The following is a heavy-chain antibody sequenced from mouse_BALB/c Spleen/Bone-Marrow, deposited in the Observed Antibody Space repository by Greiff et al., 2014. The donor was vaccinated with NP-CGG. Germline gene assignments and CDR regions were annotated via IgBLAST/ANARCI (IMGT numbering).Heavy chain of an antibody. J-gene: IGHJ4*01. V-gene: IGHV5-6-5*01. Sequence: EVQGVESGGGLVKPGGSLKLSCAASGFTLSSYAMSWVRQTPEKRLEWVASISSGGSTYYPDSVKGRFTISRDNARNILYLQMSSLRSEDTAMYYCARYDYDGAYAMDYWGQGTSVTVSS. CDR3: ARYDYDGAYAMDY. D-gene: IGHD2-4*01. CDR2: ISSGGST. CDR1: GFTLSSYA.